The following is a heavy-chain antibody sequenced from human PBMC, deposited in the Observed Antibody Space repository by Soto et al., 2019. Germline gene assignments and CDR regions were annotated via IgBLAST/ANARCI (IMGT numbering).Heavy chain of an antibody. D-gene: IGHD2-15*01. J-gene: IGHJ6*02. V-gene: IGHV1-2*04. CDR2: INPNSGGT. CDR3: AIAKGPGYCSGGSCYIPNYYYGMDV. Sequence: ASVKVSCKASGYTFTGYYMHWVRQAPGQGLEWMGWINPNSGGTNYAQKFQGWVTMTRDTSINTAYMELSRLRSDDTAVYYCAIAKGPGYCSGGSCYIPNYYYGMDVWGQGTTVTVSS. CDR1: GYTFTGYY.